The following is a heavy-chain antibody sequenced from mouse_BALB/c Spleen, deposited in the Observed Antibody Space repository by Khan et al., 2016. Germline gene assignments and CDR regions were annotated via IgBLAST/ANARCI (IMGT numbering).Heavy chain of an antibody. Sequence: QVQLQQSGAELAKPGTSVKMSCKASGYTFTNYWMHWVKQRPGQGLEWIGYINPSTTYTDYNQKFKDKATLTADKSSSTAYIQLSSLTSEDSAVYYCASAFGSRTLDFWGQGTTLTVSS. D-gene: IGHD1-1*01. V-gene: IGHV1-7*01. J-gene: IGHJ2*01. CDR1: GYTFTNYW. CDR2: INPSTTYT. CDR3: ASAFGSRTLDF.